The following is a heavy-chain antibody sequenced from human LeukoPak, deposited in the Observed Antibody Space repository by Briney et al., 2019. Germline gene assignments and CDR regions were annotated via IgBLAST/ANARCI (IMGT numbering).Heavy chain of an antibody. CDR2: ISSSSSYI. J-gene: IGHJ4*02. CDR3: ATDIEMATRFDY. V-gene: IGHV3-21*01. CDR1: GFTFSGYS. Sequence: PGRSLRLSRAASGFTFSGYSMNWVRQAPGKGLEWVSSISSSSSYIYYADSVKGRFTISRDNAKNSLYLQMNSLRAEDTAVYYCATDIEMATRFDYWGQGTLVTVSS. D-gene: IGHD5-24*01.